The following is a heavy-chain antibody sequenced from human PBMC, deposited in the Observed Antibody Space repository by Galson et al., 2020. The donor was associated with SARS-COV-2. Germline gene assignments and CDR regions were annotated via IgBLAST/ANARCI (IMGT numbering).Heavy chain of an antibody. J-gene: IGHJ4*02. CDR1: GGSNRTYY. CDR3: ARDGGTTAAGTGLKY. V-gene: IGHV4-59*01. Sequence: SETLSLTCTVSGGSNRTYYWSWIRQPPGKGLEWIGYISYSGSTNYNPSLRSRVTISVDTSKNQFSLNLSSVTAADTAVYYCARDGGTTAAGTGLKYWGQGTLVTVSS. D-gene: IGHD6-13*01. CDR2: ISYSGST.